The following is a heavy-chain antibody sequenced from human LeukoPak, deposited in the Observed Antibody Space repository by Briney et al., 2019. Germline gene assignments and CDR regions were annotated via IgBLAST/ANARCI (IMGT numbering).Heavy chain of an antibody. CDR2: ISAYNGNT. CDR1: GYTFTSYG. V-gene: IGHV1-18*01. D-gene: IGHD4-17*01. J-gene: IGHJ5*02. CDR3: ARGVYDDYGPGTNWFDP. Sequence: ASVKVSCKASGYTFTSYGISWVRQAPGQGLEWMGWISAYNGNTNYAQKLQGRVTMTTDTSTSTAYMELRSLRSDDTAVYYCARGVYDDYGPGTNWFDPWGQGTLVTVSS.